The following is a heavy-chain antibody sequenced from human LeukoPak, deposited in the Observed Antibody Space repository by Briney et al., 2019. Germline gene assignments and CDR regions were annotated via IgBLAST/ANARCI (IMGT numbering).Heavy chain of an antibody. CDR1: GFTFSSYA. V-gene: IGHV3-30*04. J-gene: IGHJ6*03. CDR3: AKDSYYDSSGYTPRYYYYMDV. D-gene: IGHD3-22*01. CDR2: ISYDGSNK. Sequence: GGSLRLSCAASGFTFSSYAMHWVRQAPGKGLEWVAVISYDGSNKYYADSVKGRFTISRDNSKNTLYLQMNSLRAEDTAVYYCAKDSYYDSSGYTPRYYYYMDVWGKGTTVTISS.